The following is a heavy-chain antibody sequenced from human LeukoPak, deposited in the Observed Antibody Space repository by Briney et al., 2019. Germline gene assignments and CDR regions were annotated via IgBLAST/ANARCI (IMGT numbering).Heavy chain of an antibody. CDR1: GGSISSYY. V-gene: IGHV4-4*07. CDR2: IYTSGST. Sequence: SETLSLTCTVSGGSISSYYWSWIRQPAGKGLEWIGRIYTSGSTNYNPSLKSRVTMSVDTSKNQFSLKLSSVTAADTAVYYCARGRYYYDSSGYTDGKDVWGQGTTVTVSS. J-gene: IGHJ6*02. CDR3: ARGRYYYDSSGYTDGKDV. D-gene: IGHD3-22*01.